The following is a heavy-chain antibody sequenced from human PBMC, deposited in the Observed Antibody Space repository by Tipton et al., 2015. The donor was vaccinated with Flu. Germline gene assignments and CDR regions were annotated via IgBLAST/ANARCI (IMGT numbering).Heavy chain of an antibody. CDR1: GGSISSYY. J-gene: IGHJ4*02. CDR2: IYYSGST. V-gene: IGHV4-39*07. D-gene: IGHD1-14*01. CDR3: ARGRFVLIGEGPDPYYFDY. Sequence: TLSLTCTVSGGSISSYYWGWIRQPPGKGLEWIGSIYYSGSTYYNPSLKSRVTISVDTSKNQFSLKLSSVTAADTAVYYCARGRFVLIGEGPDPYYFDYWGQGTLVTVSS.